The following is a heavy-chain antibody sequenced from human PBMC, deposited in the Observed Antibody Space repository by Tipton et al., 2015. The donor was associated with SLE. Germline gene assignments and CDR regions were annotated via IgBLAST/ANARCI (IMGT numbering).Heavy chain of an antibody. J-gene: IGHJ2*01. CDR1: GGSVSSGSYY. D-gene: IGHD6-13*01. CDR2: IYYSGST. Sequence: PGLVKPSETLSLTCTVSGGSVSSGSYYWSWIRQPPGKGLEWIGYIYYSGSTNYNPSLKSRVTISVDTSKNQFSLKLSSVTAADTAVYYCAREGVAAAGRYWYFDLWGRGTLVTVSS. CDR3: AREGVAAAGRYWYFDL. V-gene: IGHV4-61*01.